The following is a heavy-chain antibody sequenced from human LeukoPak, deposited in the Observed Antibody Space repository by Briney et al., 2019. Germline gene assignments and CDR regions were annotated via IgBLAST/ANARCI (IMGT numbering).Heavy chain of an antibody. Sequence: PGGSLRLSCATSGFTFEDHGLSWVSQPPGKGLELVSRINWNGGRTGYSDSVKGRFTISRDDAKKSVQLQMNSLRVEDTAVYYCVRGEGRGGWFDPWGQGILVTVSS. J-gene: IGHJ5*02. V-gene: IGHV3-20*04. CDR3: VRGEGRGGWFDP. CDR1: GFTFEDHG. D-gene: IGHD1-26*01. CDR2: INWNGGRT.